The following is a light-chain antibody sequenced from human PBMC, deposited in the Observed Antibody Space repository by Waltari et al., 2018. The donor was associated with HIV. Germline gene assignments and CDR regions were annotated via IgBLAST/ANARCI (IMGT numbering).Light chain of an antibody. CDR1: NSNIGSNT. CDR2: GNN. Sequence: QSVLTQPPSASGTPGQRVTISCSGSNSNIGSNTVNWYQQVPGMAPKLVIYGNNQRPPGVSDRFSGSKSEDEADYYCAAWDDSLNGQGVFGTGTRVTVL. J-gene: IGLJ1*01. CDR3: AAWDDSLNGQGV. V-gene: IGLV1-44*01.